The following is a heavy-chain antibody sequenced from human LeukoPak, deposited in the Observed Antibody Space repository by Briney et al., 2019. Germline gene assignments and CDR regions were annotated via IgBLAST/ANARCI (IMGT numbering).Heavy chain of an antibody. CDR3: ARGGLGAAIWDWFDP. Sequence: SQTLSLTFAVSGDSVSSNSAAWNWIRQSPSRGLEWLGRTYYRSKWYNDYAVTVKSRITINPDTPKNQFSLQLNSVTPEDTAVYYCARGGLGAAIWDWFDPWGQGTLVTVSS. CDR1: GDSVSSNSAA. V-gene: IGHV6-1*01. CDR2: TYYRSKWYN. D-gene: IGHD1-26*01. J-gene: IGHJ5*02.